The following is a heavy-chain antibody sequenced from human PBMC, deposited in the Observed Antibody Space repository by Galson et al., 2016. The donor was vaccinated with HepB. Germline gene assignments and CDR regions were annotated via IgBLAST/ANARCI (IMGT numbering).Heavy chain of an antibody. J-gene: IGHJ4*02. D-gene: IGHD3-10*01. CDR3: ARLWFGETHFDY. CDR2: IKQGGSQT. CDR1: GFTFRNFW. Sequence: SLRLSCAASGFTFRNFWMSWVRQDPGKGLEWVANIKQGGSQTYSVDSVKGRFTISRDDNKNSLYLQMNSLRAEDTAVYYCARLWFGETHFDYWGQGAVVTVSS. V-gene: IGHV3-7*01.